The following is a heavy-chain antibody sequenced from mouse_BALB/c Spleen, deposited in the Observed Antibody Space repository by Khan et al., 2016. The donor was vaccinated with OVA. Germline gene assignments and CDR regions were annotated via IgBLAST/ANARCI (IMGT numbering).Heavy chain of an antibody. CDR3: SRTNGNWWFAY. Sequence: QIQLVQSGPELKKPGETVKISCKASGYTLTDYGMNWVKQAPGKGLKWMGWINTYTGEATYADDFKGRFAFSLETSASTAYLQLNNLTTEDSATYCCSRTNGNWWFAYWGQGTLVTVSA. D-gene: IGHD2-1*01. CDR1: GYTLTDYG. V-gene: IGHV9-3-1*01. CDR2: INTYTGEA. J-gene: IGHJ3*01.